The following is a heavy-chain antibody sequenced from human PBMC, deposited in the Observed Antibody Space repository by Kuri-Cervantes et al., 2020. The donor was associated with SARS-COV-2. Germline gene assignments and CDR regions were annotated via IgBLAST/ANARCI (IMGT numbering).Heavy chain of an antibody. D-gene: IGHD6-6*01. V-gene: IGHV4-38-2*01. CDR2: IYHSGST. J-gene: IGHJ4*02. Sequence: SETLSLTCAVSGYSISSGYYWGWLRQPPGKGLEWIGNIYHSGSTYYNPSLKSRVTISVDMLKNQFSLKVSPVTAADTAVYYCARAPNYSTSTYYFDYWGQGILVTVSS. CDR1: GYSISSGYY. CDR3: ARAPNYSTSTYYFDY.